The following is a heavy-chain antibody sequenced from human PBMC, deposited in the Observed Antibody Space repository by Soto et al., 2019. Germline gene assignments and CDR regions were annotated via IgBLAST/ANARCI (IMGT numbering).Heavy chain of an antibody. Sequence: GGSLRLSCAASGFTLSSYGMHWVRQAPGKGLEWVAVIWYDGSNKYYADSVKGRFTISRDNSKNKLYLQMNSLRAEDTAVYYCARDRGRSVVVVAATPIHYYYYGMDVWGQGTTVTV. CDR3: ARDRGRSVVVVAATPIHYYYYGMDV. J-gene: IGHJ6*02. CDR2: IWYDGSNK. V-gene: IGHV3-33*01. CDR1: GFTLSSYG. D-gene: IGHD2-15*01.